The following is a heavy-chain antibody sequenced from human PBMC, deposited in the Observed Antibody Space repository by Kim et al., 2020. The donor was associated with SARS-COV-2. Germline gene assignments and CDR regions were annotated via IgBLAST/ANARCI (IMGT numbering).Heavy chain of an antibody. J-gene: IGHJ5*02. V-gene: IGHV1-3*01. CDR1: GYTFTSYA. CDR2: INAGNGNT. D-gene: IGHD1-26*01. Sequence: ASVKVSCKASGYTFTSYAMHWVRQAPGQRLEWMGWINAGNGNTKYSQKFQGRVTITRDTSASTAYMELSSLRSEDTAVYYCARGGVGATGIGWFDPWGQGTLVTVSS. CDR3: ARGGVGATGIGWFDP.